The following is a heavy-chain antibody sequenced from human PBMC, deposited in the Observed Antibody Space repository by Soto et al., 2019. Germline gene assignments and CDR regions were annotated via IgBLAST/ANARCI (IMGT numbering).Heavy chain of an antibody. Sequence: GGSLRLSCVPYGLTFTAYWMSWVRQAPGKGLEWVANIKQDGSEKYYVDSVKGRFTISRDNSKNSLYLQMNSLRAEDTAVYYCATDEWRDAAAGNFDYWGQGTLVTVSS. D-gene: IGHD6-13*01. J-gene: IGHJ4*02. V-gene: IGHV3-7*01. CDR1: GLTFTAYW. CDR2: IKQDGSEK. CDR3: ATDEWRDAAAGNFDY.